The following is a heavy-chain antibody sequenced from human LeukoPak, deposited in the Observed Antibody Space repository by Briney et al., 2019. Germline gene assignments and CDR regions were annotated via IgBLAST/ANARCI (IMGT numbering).Heavy chain of an antibody. V-gene: IGHV3-7*01. Sequence: GGSLRLSCAASGFTFSTYYMTWVRQAPGKGLEWVANINQDGSEKYYVDSVKGRFTIPRDNAKNSLSLQMNSLRAEDTAVYSCARTRVSGGTFYHPFDYWGQGTLVTVSS. D-gene: IGHD2-15*01. CDR3: ARTRVSGGTFYHPFDY. CDR2: INQDGSEK. CDR1: GFTFSTYY. J-gene: IGHJ4*02.